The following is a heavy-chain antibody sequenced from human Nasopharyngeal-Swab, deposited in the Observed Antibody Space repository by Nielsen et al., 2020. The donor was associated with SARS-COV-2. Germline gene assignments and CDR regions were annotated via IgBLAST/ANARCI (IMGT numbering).Heavy chain of an antibody. V-gene: IGHV4-34*01. J-gene: IGHJ4*02. CDR3: ARNGGFYDSSGYWFDC. Sequence: GSLRLSCGVSGASFTGYYWTWIRQAPGKGLEWIGEINHSGSANYNPSVKSRATTSVDTSKNHFSLKLTSVTAADTAVYYCARNGGFYDSSGYWFDCWGQGTLVTVSS. CDR1: GASFTGYY. CDR2: INHSGSA. D-gene: IGHD3-22*01.